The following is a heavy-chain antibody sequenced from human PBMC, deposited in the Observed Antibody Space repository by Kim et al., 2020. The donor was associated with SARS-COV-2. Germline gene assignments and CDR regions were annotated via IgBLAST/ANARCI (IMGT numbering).Heavy chain of an antibody. CDR3: ARGKGNNWFDP. J-gene: IGHJ5*02. Sequence: PTDAQGFTGRFVFSLDTSVSTAYLQISSLKAEDTAVYYCARGKGNNWFDPWGQGTLVTVSS. CDR2: P. V-gene: IGHV7-4-1*02.